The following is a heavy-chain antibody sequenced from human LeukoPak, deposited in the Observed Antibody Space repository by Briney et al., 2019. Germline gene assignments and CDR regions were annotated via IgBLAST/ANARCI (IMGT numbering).Heavy chain of an antibody. D-gene: IGHD3-3*01. CDR1: GGSISSSNYY. J-gene: IGHJ4*02. V-gene: IGHV4-39*01. CDR3: ARLGAGPTYYDFWSGYSSFYFDY. CDR2: IYYSGNT. Sequence: PSETLSLTCAVSGGSISSSNYYWGWIRQPPGQGLEWTGSIYYSGNTYYNPSLKSRVTISVDTSKNQFSLKLSSVSAADTAVYYCARLGAGPTYYDFWSGYSSFYFDYWGQGTLVTVSS.